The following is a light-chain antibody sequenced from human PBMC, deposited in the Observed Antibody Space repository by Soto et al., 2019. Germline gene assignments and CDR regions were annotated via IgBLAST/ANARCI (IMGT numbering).Light chain of an antibody. CDR1: QSVSSN. Sequence: EIVMTQSPATLSVSPGERASLSCRASQSVSSNLAWYQQKPGQTPRLLIYATSTRATGIPARFSGSGSGTEFTLIISSLQSEDFAVYYCQHYNNWPLTFGGGTKVDIK. CDR3: QHYNNWPLT. V-gene: IGKV3-15*01. CDR2: ATS. J-gene: IGKJ4*01.